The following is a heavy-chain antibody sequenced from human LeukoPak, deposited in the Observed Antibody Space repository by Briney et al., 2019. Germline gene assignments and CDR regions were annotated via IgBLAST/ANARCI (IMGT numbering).Heavy chain of an antibody. CDR3: ARRQGCSNAACPPDY. CDR1: GYSFTSYW. D-gene: IGHD2-8*01. J-gene: IGHJ4*02. CDR2: ISPSDSYT. V-gene: IGHV5-10-1*01. Sequence: PGGSLRLSCKGSGYSFTSYWISWVRQIPGKGLEWMGRISPSDSYTNYSPSFQGLVTISADKSISTPYLQWSSLKASDTPMYYCARRQGCSNAACPPDYWGQGTLVTVSS.